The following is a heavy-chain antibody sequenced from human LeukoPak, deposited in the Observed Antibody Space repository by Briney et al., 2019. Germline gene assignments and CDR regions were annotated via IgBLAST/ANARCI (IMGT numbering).Heavy chain of an antibody. Sequence: GGSLRLSCAASKFTFSDYSMSWVRQAPGKGPEWVSSISSIRNYIYYADSVKGRFTVSRDNAKKSLFLQMNSLRVEDTAVYYCTRPQNRVFQNWGQGTLVTVSS. CDR2: ISSIRNYI. V-gene: IGHV3-21*04. D-gene: IGHD1-14*01. CDR1: KFTFSDYS. CDR3: TRPQNRVFQN. J-gene: IGHJ4*02.